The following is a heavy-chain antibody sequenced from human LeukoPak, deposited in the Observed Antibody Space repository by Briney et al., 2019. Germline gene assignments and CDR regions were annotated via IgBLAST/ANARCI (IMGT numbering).Heavy chain of an antibody. V-gene: IGHV4-39*01. CDR1: GGSISSSSYY. Sequence: SETLSLTCTVSGGSISSSSYYWGWIRQPPGKGLEWIGSIYHSGSTYYNPSLKSRVTISVDTSKNQFSLKLSSVTAADTAVYYCARHHKGYCSRTSCYPGGAFDIWGQGTMVTVSS. J-gene: IGHJ3*02. CDR3: ARHHKGYCSRTSCYPGGAFDI. D-gene: IGHD2-2*01. CDR2: IYHSGST.